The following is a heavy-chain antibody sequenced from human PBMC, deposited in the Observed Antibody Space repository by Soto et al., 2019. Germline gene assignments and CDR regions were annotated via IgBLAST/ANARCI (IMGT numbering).Heavy chain of an antibody. CDR1: GFTVSSNY. CDR3: ARAGYSYGTGAFDI. Sequence: EVQLVESGGGLVQPGGSLRLSCAASGFTVSSNYMSWARQAPGKGLEWVSVIYSGGSTYYADSVKGRFTISRDNSKNTLYLQMNSLRAEDTAVYYCARAGYSYGTGAFDIWGQGTMVTVSS. D-gene: IGHD5-18*01. CDR2: IYSGGST. V-gene: IGHV3-66*01. J-gene: IGHJ3*02.